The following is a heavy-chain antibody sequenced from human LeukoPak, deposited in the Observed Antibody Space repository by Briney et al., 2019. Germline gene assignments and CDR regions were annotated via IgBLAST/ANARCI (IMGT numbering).Heavy chain of an antibody. CDR3: ARRYSSSSWIDY. V-gene: IGHV4-59*08. D-gene: IGHD6-6*01. J-gene: IGHJ4*02. CDR1: GGSISSYY. Sequence: SETLSLTCTVSGGSISSYYWSRIRQPPGKGLEWIGYIYYSGSTNYNPSLKSRVTISVDTSKNQFSLKLSSVTAADTAVYYCARRYSSSSWIDYWGQGTLVTVSS. CDR2: IYYSGST.